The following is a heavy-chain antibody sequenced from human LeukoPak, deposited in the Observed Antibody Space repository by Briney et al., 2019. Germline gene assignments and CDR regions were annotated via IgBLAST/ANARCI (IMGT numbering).Heavy chain of an antibody. CDR2: ISSSSSTI. V-gene: IGHV3-48*01. CDR1: GFTFSSYS. CDR3: ARRPVGIYGGNSFDY. J-gene: IGHJ4*02. Sequence: PGGSLRLSCAASGFTFSSYSMNWVRQAPGKGLEWVSYISSSSSTIYYADSVKGRFTISRDNAKNSLYLQMNSLRAEDTAVYYCARRPVGIYGGNSFDYWGQGTLVTVSS. D-gene: IGHD4-23*01.